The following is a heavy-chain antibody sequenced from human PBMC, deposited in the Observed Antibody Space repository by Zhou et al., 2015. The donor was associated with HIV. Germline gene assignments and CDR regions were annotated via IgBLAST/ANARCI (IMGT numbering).Heavy chain of an antibody. CDR3: AGHFLSDTRIRSRPWT. V-gene: IGHV1-69*04. CDR2: NIPNFGVS. J-gene: IGHJ4*02. D-gene: IGHD1-1*01. CDR1: GGTFSNYA. Sequence: QVQLVQSGAEVKKPGASXGSSCKASGGTFSNYAISWVRQAPGHGLEWVGRNIPNFGVSNYAQKFQGRVTITADKSTGTAYMELSSLRSDDTAVYYCAGHFLSDTRIRSRPWTWAQGTLVTVSS.